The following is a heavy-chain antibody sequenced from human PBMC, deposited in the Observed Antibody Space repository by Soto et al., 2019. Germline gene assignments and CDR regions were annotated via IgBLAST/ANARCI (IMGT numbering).Heavy chain of an antibody. CDR1: GYTFTGYY. J-gene: IGHJ5*02. CDR2: INPNSGGT. V-gene: IGHV1-2*02. CDR3: ARDKGTIPRYNDILTGPGWFHP. Sequence: ASVKVSCKASGYTFTGYYMHWVRQAPGQGLEWMGWINPNSGGTNYAQKFQGRVTMTRDTSISTAYMELSRLRSDDTAVYYCARDKGTIPRYNDILTGPGWFHPWGKGTPVTVSS. D-gene: IGHD3-9*01.